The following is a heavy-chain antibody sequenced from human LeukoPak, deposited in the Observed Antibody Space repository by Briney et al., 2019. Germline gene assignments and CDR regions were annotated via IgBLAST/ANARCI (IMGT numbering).Heavy chain of an antibody. CDR2: IIPIFGTA. CDR1: GGTFSSYA. V-gene: IGHV1-69*13. Sequence: SVKVSCKASGGTFSSYAISWVRQAPGQGLEWMGGIIPIFGTANYAQKFQGRVTITADESTSTAYMELSSLRSEDTAVYYCARDDCRSTSCYTDYYYYMDVWGKGTTVTVSS. CDR3: ARDDCRSTSCYTDYYYYMDV. D-gene: IGHD2-2*02. J-gene: IGHJ6*03.